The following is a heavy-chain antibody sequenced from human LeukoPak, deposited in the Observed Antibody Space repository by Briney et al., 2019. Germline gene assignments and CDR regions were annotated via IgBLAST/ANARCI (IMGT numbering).Heavy chain of an antibody. CDR1: GGSFSGYY. Sequence: SETLSLTCAVYGGSFSGYYWSWILHPLGKGLEGIREINHGGSTNYNPSLKSRVTISVDTPKNQFSLKLSSVTAADTAVYYCARVFPRLRQFDWIRKRYDYWGQGTLVTVSS. J-gene: IGHJ4*02. CDR3: ARVFPRLRQFDWIRKRYDY. CDR2: INHGGST. V-gene: IGHV4-34*01. D-gene: IGHD3-9*01.